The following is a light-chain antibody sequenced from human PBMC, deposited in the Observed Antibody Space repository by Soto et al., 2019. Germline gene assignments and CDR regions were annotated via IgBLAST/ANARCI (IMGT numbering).Light chain of an antibody. J-gene: IGKJ1*01. Sequence: EIVMTQSPATLSVSPGERATLSCRASQSVSSNLAWYQQKPGQAPKLLIYGASTRATGIPARFSGSGSVTEFTLTISSLQSEDFAVYYCQQYNNWRPWTFGQGTKVEMK. CDR3: QQYNNWRPWT. CDR2: GAS. CDR1: QSVSSN. V-gene: IGKV3-15*01.